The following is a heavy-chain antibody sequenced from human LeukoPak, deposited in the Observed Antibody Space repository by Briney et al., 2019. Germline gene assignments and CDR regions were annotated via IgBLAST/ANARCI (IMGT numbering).Heavy chain of an antibody. Sequence: TGGSLRLSCAASGFTFSSYAMSWVRQAPGKGLEWVANITPDGSEKNYVDSVKGRFTISRDNAKNSLYLQMSSLRADDSAVYYCVTGGHYSGSWGQGSLVTVSS. CDR3: VTGGHYSGS. CDR1: GFTFSSYA. V-gene: IGHV3-7*01. J-gene: IGHJ5*02. CDR2: ITPDGSEK. D-gene: IGHD3-22*01.